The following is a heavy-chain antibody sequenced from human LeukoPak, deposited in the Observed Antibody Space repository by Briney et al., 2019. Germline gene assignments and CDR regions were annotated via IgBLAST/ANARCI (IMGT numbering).Heavy chain of an antibody. CDR1: GYTFISYD. CDR2: MNPNSGNT. CDR3: ARAPGSSGYYSFDY. D-gene: IGHD3-22*01. V-gene: IGHV1-8*01. J-gene: IGHJ4*02. Sequence: ASVKVSCKASGYTFISYDINWVRQATGQGLEWMGWMNPNSGNTGYAQKFQGRVTMTRNTSISTAYMELSSLRSEDTAVYYCARAPGSSGYYSFDYWGQGTLVTVSS.